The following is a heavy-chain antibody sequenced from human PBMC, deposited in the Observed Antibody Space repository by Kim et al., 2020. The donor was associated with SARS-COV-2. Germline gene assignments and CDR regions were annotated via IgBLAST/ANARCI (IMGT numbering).Heavy chain of an antibody. Sequence: GGSLRLSCAASGFTFSSYWMSWVRQAPGKGLEWVANIKQDGSEKYYVDSVKGRFTISRDNAKNSLYLQMNSLRAEDTAVYYCARDLYYYDSSGYYYVDYWGQGTLVTVSS. D-gene: IGHD3-22*01. CDR2: IKQDGSEK. CDR1: GFTFSSYW. J-gene: IGHJ4*02. V-gene: IGHV3-7*01. CDR3: ARDLYYYDSSGYYYVDY.